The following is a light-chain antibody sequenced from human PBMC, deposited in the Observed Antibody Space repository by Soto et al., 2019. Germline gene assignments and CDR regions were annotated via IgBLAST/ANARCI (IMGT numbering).Light chain of an antibody. CDR3: QQYSTYPWT. CDR2: DVS. CDR1: QSISSL. J-gene: IGKJ1*01. V-gene: IGKV1-5*01. Sequence: DIQMTQSPSTLSASVGERVTITCRASQSISSLLAWYQQKPGKAPKLLIHDVSSLESGVPSRFSGSGSATEITLTISSLQPDDFATYYCQQYSTYPWTFGQGTKVDIK.